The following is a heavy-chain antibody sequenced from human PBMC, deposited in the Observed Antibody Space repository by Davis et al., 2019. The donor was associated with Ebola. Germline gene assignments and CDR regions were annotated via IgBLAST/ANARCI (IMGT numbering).Heavy chain of an antibody. Sequence: PSETLSLTCTVSGDPISTSYWSWIRQPAGKGLEWIGYIYYSGSTNYNPSLKSRVTISVDTSKNQFSLKLSAVTAADTAVYYCARLGRWLQLEAWFDPWGQGTLVTVSS. D-gene: IGHD5-24*01. V-gene: IGHV4-59*08. J-gene: IGHJ5*02. CDR3: ARLGRWLQLEAWFDP. CDR1: GDPISTSY. CDR2: IYYSGST.